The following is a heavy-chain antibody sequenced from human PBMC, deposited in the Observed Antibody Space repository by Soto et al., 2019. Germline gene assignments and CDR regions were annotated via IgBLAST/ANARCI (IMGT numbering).Heavy chain of an antibody. Sequence: GGSLRLSCAASGFTFSSYGRTWVRQAPGKGLEWVSSISSSSAYIYYADSFKGRFTISRDNAKNSLYLQMNSLRADDTAVYFCAREGGSQYCTTTSCYNWFDPWGQGTLVNVSS. CDR3: AREGGSQYCTTTSCYNWFDP. V-gene: IGHV3-21*01. CDR2: ISSSSAYI. J-gene: IGHJ5*02. D-gene: IGHD2-2*01. CDR1: GFTFSSYG.